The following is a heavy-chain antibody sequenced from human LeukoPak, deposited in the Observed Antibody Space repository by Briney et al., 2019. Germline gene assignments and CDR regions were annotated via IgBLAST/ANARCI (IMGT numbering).Heavy chain of an antibody. V-gene: IGHV4-61*02. CDR3: ARGEGAPPDAFDI. Sequence: SETLSLTCTVSGGSISSGSYYWSWIRQPAGKGLEWIGRIYTSGSTNYNPSLKSRVTISVDTSKNQFSLKLSSVTAADTAVYYCARGEGAPPDAFDIWGQGTMVTVSS. D-gene: IGHD1-26*01. CDR2: IYTSGST. CDR1: GGSISSGSYY. J-gene: IGHJ3*02.